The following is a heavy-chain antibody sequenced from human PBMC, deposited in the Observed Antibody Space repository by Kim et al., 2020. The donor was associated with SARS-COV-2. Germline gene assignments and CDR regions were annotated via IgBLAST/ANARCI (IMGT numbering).Heavy chain of an antibody. V-gene: IGHV3-30*18. CDR2: ISYDGSNK. Sequence: GGSLRLSCAASGFTFSSYGMHWVRQAPGKGLEWVAVISYDGSNKYYADSVKGRFTISRDNSKNTLYLQMNSLRAEDTAVYYCAKSYQGYSSSSAFDYWGQGTLVTVSS. CDR1: GFTFSSYG. D-gene: IGHD6-6*01. J-gene: IGHJ4*02. CDR3: AKSYQGYSSSSAFDY.